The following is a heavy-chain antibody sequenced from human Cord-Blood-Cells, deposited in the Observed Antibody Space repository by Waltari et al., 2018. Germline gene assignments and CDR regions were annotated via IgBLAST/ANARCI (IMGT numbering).Heavy chain of an antibody. V-gene: IGHV1-69*01. CDR3: ARDRSSSTIRYFDL. CDR1: GGTFSSHP. D-gene: IGHD6-6*01. CDR2: IIPIFGTA. Sequence: QVQLVQSGAEVKKPGSSVKVSCKASGGTFSSHPISWVRPAPGQGLEWMGGIIPIFGTANYAQKFQGRVTITADESTSTAYMELSSLRSEDTAVYYCARDRSSSTIRYFDLWGRGTLVTVSS. J-gene: IGHJ2*01.